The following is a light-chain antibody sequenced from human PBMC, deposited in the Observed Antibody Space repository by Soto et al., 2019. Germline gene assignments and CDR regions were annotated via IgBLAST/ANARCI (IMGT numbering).Light chain of an antibody. Sequence: EIVMTQSPATLSVSPGERATLSCRASQSVSSNLAWYQQTPGQAPRLLIYGASTRATGIPSRFSGSGSGTELTLTTSCLQSADFEVYDCQQYNNFFTVGPGTKVYIK. V-gene: IGKV3-15*01. CDR3: QQYNNFFT. J-gene: IGKJ3*01. CDR2: GAS. CDR1: QSVSSN.